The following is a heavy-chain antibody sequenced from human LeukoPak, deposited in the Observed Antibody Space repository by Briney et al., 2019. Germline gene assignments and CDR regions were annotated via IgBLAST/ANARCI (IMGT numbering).Heavy chain of an antibody. CDR1: GGSISSYY. Sequence: SETLSLTCTVSGGSISSYYWSWLRQPPGKGLEWIGYIYYSGSTNYNPSLKSRVTISVDTSKNQFSLKLSSVTAADTAVYYCARFLRGDYPSHAFDIWGQGTMVTVSS. D-gene: IGHD4-17*01. V-gene: IGHV4-59*01. CDR2: IYYSGST. J-gene: IGHJ3*02. CDR3: ARFLRGDYPSHAFDI.